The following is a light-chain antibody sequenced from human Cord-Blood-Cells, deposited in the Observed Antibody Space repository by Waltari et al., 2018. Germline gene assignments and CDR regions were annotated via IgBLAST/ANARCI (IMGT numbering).Light chain of an antibody. Sequence: QSALTQPASVSGSPGQSITISCTGTSSDVGGYNYVSWYQQHPGKAPKLMIYDVSNRPSGVSNRFAGSKSANTASLPISGLQAEDEADYYCSSYTSSSTLVFGTGTKVTVL. CDR3: SSYTSSSTLV. CDR1: SSDVGGYNY. V-gene: IGLV2-14*01. J-gene: IGLJ1*01. CDR2: DVS.